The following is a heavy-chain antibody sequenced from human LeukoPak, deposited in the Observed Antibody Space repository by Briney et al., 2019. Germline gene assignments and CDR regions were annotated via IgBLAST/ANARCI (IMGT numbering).Heavy chain of an antibody. V-gene: IGHV3-23*01. Sequence: GSLQLSFAASGFPFSSYAMSWVRPAPGKGVEGVSAIRGSGGSTYYADSVKGRFTISRDNSENTLYLQMNSLRAEDTAVYYCAKERYHTAMAGDYWGQGTLVTVSS. CDR3: AKERYHTAMAGDY. CDR1: GFPFSSYA. CDR2: IRGSGGST. J-gene: IGHJ4*02. D-gene: IGHD5-18*01.